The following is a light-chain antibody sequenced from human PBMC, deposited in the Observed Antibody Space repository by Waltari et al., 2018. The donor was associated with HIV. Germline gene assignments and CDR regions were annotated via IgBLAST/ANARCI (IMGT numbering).Light chain of an antibody. V-gene: IGLV3-10*01. J-gene: IGLJ2*01. CDR1: LLPKKY. Sequence: SYELTQPPSVSVSPGQTARITCSGELLPKKYSYWYQHKSGQAPVLVIYDDNKRPSGIPERFSASSSGTMATLTFSGAQVEDEADYYCYSTDTNGHPLFGGGTKLTVL. CDR2: DDN. CDR3: YSTDTNGHPL.